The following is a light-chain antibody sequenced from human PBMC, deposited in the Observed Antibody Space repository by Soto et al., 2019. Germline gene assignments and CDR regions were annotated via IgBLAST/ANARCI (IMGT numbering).Light chain of an antibody. Sequence: QSVLTQPASVSGSPGQSITISCTGTSSDVGSYNLVSWYQQHPGKAPKLMIYEVSKRPSGVSNRFSGSKSGNTASLTISGLQAEDEADYYCCSYAGSIVFGPGTKLTVL. CDR3: CSYAGSIV. CDR1: SSDVGSYNL. CDR2: EVS. V-gene: IGLV2-23*02. J-gene: IGLJ1*01.